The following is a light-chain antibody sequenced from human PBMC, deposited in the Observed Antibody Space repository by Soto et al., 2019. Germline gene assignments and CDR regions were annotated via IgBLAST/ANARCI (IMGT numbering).Light chain of an antibody. V-gene: IGKV3-20*01. CDR3: QQYGRSFAT. J-gene: IGKJ1*01. Sequence: EIVLTQSPGTLSLSPGERATLSCRASQSVGSKLAWYRQTPGQPPRLLIYGASTRATDTPARFSGSGAGTDFTLIISRLEPVDFAVYYCQQYGRSFATFGQGTQVE. CDR1: QSVGSK. CDR2: GAS.